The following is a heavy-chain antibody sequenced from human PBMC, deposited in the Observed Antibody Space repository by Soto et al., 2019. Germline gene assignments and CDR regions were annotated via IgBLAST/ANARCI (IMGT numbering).Heavy chain of an antibody. J-gene: IGHJ4*02. D-gene: IGHD2-15*01. CDR3: ARWGYYKKLDY. CDR2: IWYDGSTK. CDR1: GFTFGSNG. V-gene: IGHV3-33*03. Sequence: GGSLRLSCVASGFTFGSNGIHWVRQAPCKGLDWLAVIWYDGSTKYYADSVEGRFTISRDNFRNTLYLQMNSLRAEDTAVYYCARWGYYKKLDYGGQRSLVTVS.